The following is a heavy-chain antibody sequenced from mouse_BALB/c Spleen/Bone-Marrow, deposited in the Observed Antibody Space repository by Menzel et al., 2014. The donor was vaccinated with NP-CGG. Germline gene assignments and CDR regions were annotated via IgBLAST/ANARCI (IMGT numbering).Heavy chain of an antibody. D-gene: IGHD2-1*01. Sequence: EVMLVESGAELVKPGASVKLSCTASGFNIKDTYVHWVKQRPEQGLEWIGRIDPANGNTKYDPKFQGKATITADTSSNTAYLQLSSLTSEDTAVYYCARNGNYGAWLTYWGQGTLVTVSA. CDR3: ARNGNYGAWLTY. V-gene: IGHV14-3*02. J-gene: IGHJ3*01. CDR2: IDPANGNT. CDR1: GFNIKDTY.